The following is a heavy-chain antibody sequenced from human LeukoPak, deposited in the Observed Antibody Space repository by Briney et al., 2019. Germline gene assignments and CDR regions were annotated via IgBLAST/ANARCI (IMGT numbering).Heavy chain of an antibody. V-gene: IGHV1-46*01. CDR3: ASHYCSSTSCYVSPHDAFDI. Sequence: ASVKVSCKASGYTFTSYYMHWVRQAPGQGLEWMGIINPSGGSTSYAQKFQGRVTMTRDTSTSTVYMELSSLRSEDTAVYYCASHYCSSTSCYVSPHDAFDIWGQGTMVTVSS. D-gene: IGHD2-2*01. CDR2: INPSGGST. CDR1: GYTFTSYY. J-gene: IGHJ3*02.